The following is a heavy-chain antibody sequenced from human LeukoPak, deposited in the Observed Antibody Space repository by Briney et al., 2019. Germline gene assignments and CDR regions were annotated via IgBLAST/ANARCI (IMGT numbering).Heavy chain of an antibody. CDR2: IYPNGNA. D-gene: IGHD1-1*01. CDR1: GDSISDNY. J-gene: IGHJ6*03. Sequence: PSETLSLTCTVSGDSISDNYWSWIRQPAGKGLECVGRIYPNGNANYNPSLQSRVTMSLDTSKSQLTLKLSSVTAAGTAIYYCARIRYTDYYFYMDVWGKGTTVTVSS. CDR3: ARIRYTDYYFYMDV. V-gene: IGHV4-4*07.